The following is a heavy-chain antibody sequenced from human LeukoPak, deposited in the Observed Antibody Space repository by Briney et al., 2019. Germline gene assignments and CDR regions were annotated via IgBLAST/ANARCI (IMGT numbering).Heavy chain of an antibody. CDR1: GYTFTGYY. D-gene: IGHD3-10*01. Sequence: ASVKVSCKASGYTFTGYYMHWVRQAPGQGLEWMGWINPNSGGTNYAQKFQGRVTMTRDTSISTAYMELSRLRSDDTAVYYCARGKGIGVLWYYYGSGSYGSFDYWGQGTLVTVFS. CDR2: INPNSGGT. CDR3: ARGKGIGVLWYYYGSGSYGSFDY. V-gene: IGHV1-2*02. J-gene: IGHJ4*02.